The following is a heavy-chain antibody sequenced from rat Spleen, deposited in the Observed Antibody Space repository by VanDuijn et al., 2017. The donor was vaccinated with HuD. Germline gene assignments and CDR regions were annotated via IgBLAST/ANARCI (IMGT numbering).Heavy chain of an antibody. V-gene: IGHV5-7*01. CDR3: TRDSGSYYFDY. CDR1: GFTFSDYY. D-gene: IGHD4-3*01. J-gene: IGHJ2*01. Sequence: EVQLVESDGGLVQPGRSLKLSCAASGFTFSDYYMAWVRQAPRKGLEWVAIITYDGSSTYYRDSVKGRFTISRDNAESTLYLQMDSLRSEDTATYYCTRDSGSYYFDYWGQGVMVTVSS. CDR2: ITYDGSST.